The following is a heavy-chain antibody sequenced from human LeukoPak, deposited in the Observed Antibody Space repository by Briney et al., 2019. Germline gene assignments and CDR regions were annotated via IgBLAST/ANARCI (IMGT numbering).Heavy chain of an antibody. Sequence: ASVKVSCKASGYTFTSYYMRWVRQAPGQGLEWMGIINPSGGSTSYAQKFQGRVTMTRDTSTSTVYMELSSLRSEDTAVYYCARASTMVRGTNWFDPWGQGTLVTVSS. V-gene: IGHV1-46*01. J-gene: IGHJ5*02. CDR3: ARASTMVRGTNWFDP. D-gene: IGHD3-10*01. CDR1: GYTFTSYY. CDR2: INPSGGST.